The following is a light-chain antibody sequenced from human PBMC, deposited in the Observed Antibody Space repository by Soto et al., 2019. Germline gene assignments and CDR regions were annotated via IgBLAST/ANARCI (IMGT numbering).Light chain of an antibody. CDR2: KAS. CDR3: QHYNSYSEA. V-gene: IGKV1-5*03. Sequence: DIQMTQSPSTLSASVGDRVTITCRASQSISSWLAWYQQNPGKAPNLLIYKASSLESGVPSRFSGSGSGTEFTLTISSLQPDDFATYYCQHYNSYSEAFGQGTKVDIK. CDR1: QSISSW. J-gene: IGKJ1*01.